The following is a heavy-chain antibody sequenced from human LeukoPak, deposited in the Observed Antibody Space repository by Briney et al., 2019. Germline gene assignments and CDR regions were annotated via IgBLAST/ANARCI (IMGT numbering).Heavy chain of an antibody. CDR1: GDSVSSNSAA. D-gene: IGHD3-22*01. V-gene: IGHV6-1*01. J-gene: IGHJ4*02. CDR3: ARVGDYDSSGVYFDY. CDR2: TYYRFKWYN. Sequence: SQTLSLTCAISGDSVSSNSAAWNWIRQSPSRGLEWLGRTYYRFKWYNDYAVSLKSRITINPDTSKNQFSLQLNSVTPEDTAVYYCARVGDYDSSGVYFDYWGQGTLVTVSS.